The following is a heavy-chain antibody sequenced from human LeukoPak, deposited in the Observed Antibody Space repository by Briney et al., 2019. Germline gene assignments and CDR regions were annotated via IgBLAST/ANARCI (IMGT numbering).Heavy chain of an antibody. CDR3: TRGQKYYEIRDGYFGSDGKFYFDY. V-gene: IGHV3-13*04. CDR2: IGVAGYT. D-gene: IGHD3-9*01. Sequence: GGSLRLSCAASGFKFNKYDMNWVRQVTGKGLEWVSTIGVAGYTYYAVSAEGRFTISRDNAQNSLSLQLDDLTVGDTAVYYCTRGQKYYEIRDGYFGSDGKFYFDYWGHGILVTVSS. CDR1: GFKFNKYD. J-gene: IGHJ4*01.